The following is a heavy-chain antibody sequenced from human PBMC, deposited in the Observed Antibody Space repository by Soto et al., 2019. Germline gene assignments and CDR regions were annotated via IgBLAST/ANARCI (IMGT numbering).Heavy chain of an antibody. Sequence: SETLSLTCAVSSGSISSSNWWSWVRQPPGKGLEWIGEIYHSGSTNYNPSLKSRVTISVDKSKNQFSLKLSSVTAADTAVYYCARVKPYPTIFGVVTEYQCYMDVWGKGTTVTVSS. J-gene: IGHJ6*03. CDR1: SGSISSSNW. CDR2: IYHSGST. V-gene: IGHV4-4*02. D-gene: IGHD3-3*01. CDR3: ARVKPYPTIFGVVTEYQCYMDV.